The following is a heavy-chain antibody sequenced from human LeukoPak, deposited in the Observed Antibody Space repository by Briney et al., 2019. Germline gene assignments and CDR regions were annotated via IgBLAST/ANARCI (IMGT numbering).Heavy chain of an antibody. D-gene: IGHD3-22*01. J-gene: IGHJ4*02. Sequence: SLRLSCAASGLTFDDYAMHWVRQAPGKGLEWVSGISWNSGSIGYADSVKGRFTISRDNAKNSLYLQMNSLRAEDTALYYCAKDFGYYDSSGLFDYWGQGTLVTVSS. V-gene: IGHV3-9*01. CDR2: ISWNSGSI. CDR3: AKDFGYYDSSGLFDY. CDR1: GLTFDDYA.